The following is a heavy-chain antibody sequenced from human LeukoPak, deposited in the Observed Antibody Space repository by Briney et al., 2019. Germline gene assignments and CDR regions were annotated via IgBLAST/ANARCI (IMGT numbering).Heavy chain of an antibody. Sequence: GESLKISCKGSGYMFTSYWIGWVRQMPGKGLEWMGIINPDDSDTRYSPSFQGQVTISADKFISTAYLRWSSLKASDTAMYYCTRQLELQNYYGMDVWGQGTTVTVSS. CDR3: TRQLELQNYYGMDV. CDR1: GYMFTSYW. V-gene: IGHV5-51*01. CDR2: INPDDSDT. D-gene: IGHD1-7*01. J-gene: IGHJ6*02.